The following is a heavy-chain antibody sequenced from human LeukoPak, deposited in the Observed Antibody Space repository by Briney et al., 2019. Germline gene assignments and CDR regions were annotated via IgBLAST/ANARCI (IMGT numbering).Heavy chain of an antibody. CDR1: GFTFSTYG. CDR3: TVELLYSKVDY. CDR2: ISYDGSNK. D-gene: IGHD2/OR15-2a*01. V-gene: IGHV3-30*03. Sequence: GGSLRLSCAASGFTFSTYGMHWVRQAPGKGLEWVAVISYDGSNKYYADSVKGRFTISRDNSKNTLYLQMNSLKTEDTAVYYCTVELLYSKVDYWGQGTLVTVSS. J-gene: IGHJ4*02.